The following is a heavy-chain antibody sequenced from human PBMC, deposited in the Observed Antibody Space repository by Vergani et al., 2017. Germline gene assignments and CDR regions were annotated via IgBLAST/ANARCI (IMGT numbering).Heavy chain of an antibody. CDR3: ATDLESRSSGWSGQPFDY. D-gene: IGHD6-19*01. Sequence: EVQLVESGGGLVKPGGSLRLSCAASGFTFSSYSMNWVRQAPGKGLEWVSSISSSSSYIYYADSVKGRFTISRDNAKNSLYLQMNSLRSEDTAVYYCATDLESRSSGWSGQPFDYWGQGTLVTVSS. CDR2: ISSSSSYI. J-gene: IGHJ4*02. CDR1: GFTFSSYS. V-gene: IGHV3-21*04.